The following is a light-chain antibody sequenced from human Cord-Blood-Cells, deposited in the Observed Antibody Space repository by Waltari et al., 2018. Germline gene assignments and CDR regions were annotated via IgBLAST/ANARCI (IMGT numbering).Light chain of an antibody. CDR1: SSTIGRNY. Sequence: QSVLTQPPSASGTPGQRVTISCSGSSSTIGRNYVSWYQQLPGTAPKLLIYRNNQRPSGVPDRFSGSKSGTSASLAISGLRSEDEADYYCAAWDDSLSGWVFGGGTKLTVL. J-gene: IGLJ3*02. V-gene: IGLV1-47*01. CDR3: AAWDDSLSGWV. CDR2: RNN.